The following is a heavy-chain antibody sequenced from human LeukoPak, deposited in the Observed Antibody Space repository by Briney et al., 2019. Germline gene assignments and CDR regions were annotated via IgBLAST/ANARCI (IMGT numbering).Heavy chain of an antibody. Sequence: SETLSLTCTVSGGSISSYYWGWIRQPPGKGLEWIGYIYYSGSTNYNPSLKSRVTISVDTSKNQFSLKLSSVTAADTAVYYCARQLGYCSSTSCYTWFDPWGQGTLVTVSS. D-gene: IGHD2-2*02. CDR2: IYYSGST. V-gene: IGHV4-59*01. J-gene: IGHJ5*02. CDR3: ARQLGYCSSTSCYTWFDP. CDR1: GGSISSYY.